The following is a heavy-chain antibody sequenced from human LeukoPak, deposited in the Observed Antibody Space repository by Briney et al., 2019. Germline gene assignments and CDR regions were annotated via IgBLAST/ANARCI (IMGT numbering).Heavy chain of an antibody. V-gene: IGHV3-21*01. Sequence: GGSLRLSCAASGFTLSSYSMNCVRQAPGTGLEWVSSISSSGTYVYYADSVKGRFTISKDNAKNSLSLQMNSLRADDAAVYYCARASSKQLAGYLPDGFDIWGQGTMVTVSS. CDR2: ISSSGTYV. CDR1: GFTLSSYS. J-gene: IGHJ3*02. D-gene: IGHD3-9*01. CDR3: ARASSKQLAGYLPDGFDI.